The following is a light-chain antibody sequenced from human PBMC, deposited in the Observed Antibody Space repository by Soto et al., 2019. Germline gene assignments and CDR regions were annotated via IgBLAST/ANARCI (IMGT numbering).Light chain of an antibody. CDR2: DVS. CDR3: SSYAGSSGV. V-gene: IGLV2-8*01. Sequence: QSVLTEPPSASGTPGASITISRAGSSSDVGAYNDVSWYQQHQGKAPNRMIYDVSKRPSGVPYRFSGSKSGNAASLTVSGLQGEDEADYYFSSYAGSSGVFGGGTQLTVL. J-gene: IGLJ3*02. CDR1: SSDVGAYND.